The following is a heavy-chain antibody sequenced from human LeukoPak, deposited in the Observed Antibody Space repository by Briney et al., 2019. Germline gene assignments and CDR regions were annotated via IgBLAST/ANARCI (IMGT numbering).Heavy chain of an antibody. CDR2: INPKTGDT. V-gene: IGHV1-2*02. J-gene: IGHJ4*02. Sequence: GASVKVSCKTSGYSFIAYYIHWVRQAPGQGLEWMGWINPKTGDTRDAQKLRGRVTMTRDTSVSTVYMDLSGLRSDDTAVYFCARDGYRNELDYWGQGTLVTVSS. D-gene: IGHD5-24*01. CDR1: GYSFIAYY. CDR3: ARDGYRNELDY.